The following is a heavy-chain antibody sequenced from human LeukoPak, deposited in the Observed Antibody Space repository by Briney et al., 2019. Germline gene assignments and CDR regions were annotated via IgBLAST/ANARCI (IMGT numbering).Heavy chain of an antibody. V-gene: IGHV6-1*01. J-gene: IGHJ6*04. CDR3: ALPLPKSHKGMDV. CDR1: GDSVSSISVA. CDR2: TYYRSKWYN. Sequence: SQTLSLTCAISGDSVSSISVAWNWIRQSPSRGLEWLGRTYYRSKWYNEYAVSVKGRININPDPSKNQFSLQLNSVTPEDTAVYSCALPLPKSHKGMDVGAKGPRFTFPP.